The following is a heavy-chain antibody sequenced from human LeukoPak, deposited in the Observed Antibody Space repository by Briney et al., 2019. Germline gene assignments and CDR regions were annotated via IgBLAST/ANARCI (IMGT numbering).Heavy chain of an antibody. CDR3: AKARGLPPYYYYMDV. J-gene: IGHJ6*03. Sequence: GGSLRLSCAASGFTFDDYAMHWVRQGPGKGREWVSLISWDVGSTYYADSVKGGVTISRDNSKNSLYLQMNSLSAEDPALYYCAKARGLPPYYYYMDVWGKGTTVTVSS. CDR1: GFTFDDYA. CDR2: ISWDVGST. V-gene: IGHV3-43D*04.